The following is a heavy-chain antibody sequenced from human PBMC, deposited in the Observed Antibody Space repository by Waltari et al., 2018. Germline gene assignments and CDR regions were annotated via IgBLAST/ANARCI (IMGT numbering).Heavy chain of an antibody. D-gene: IGHD1-26*01. V-gene: IGHV4-38-2*01. J-gene: IGHJ5*02. CDR2: IYHSGGT. CDR1: GYSISSDYY. CDR3: ARGGGELGGNWFDP. Sequence: QVQLQESGPGLVKPSETLSLTCAVSGYSISSDYYWGWIRPPPGKGLEWIGSIYHSGGTYYNPSLKSRVTISVDTSKNQFSLKLSCVTAADTAVYYCARGGGELGGNWFDPWGQGTLVTVSS.